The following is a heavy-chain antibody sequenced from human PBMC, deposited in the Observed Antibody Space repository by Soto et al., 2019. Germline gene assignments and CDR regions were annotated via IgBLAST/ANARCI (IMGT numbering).Heavy chain of an antibody. V-gene: IGHV4-59*01. D-gene: IGHD6-19*01. J-gene: IGHJ4*02. CDR3: ARGTYSSGWYAY. CDR2: IYYSGST. Sequence: LSLTCTVSGGSISSYYWSWIRQPPGKGLEWIGYIYYSGSTNYNPSLKSRVTISVDTSKNQFSLKLSSVTAADTAVYYCARGTYSSGWYAYWGQGTLVTVSS. CDR1: GGSISSYY.